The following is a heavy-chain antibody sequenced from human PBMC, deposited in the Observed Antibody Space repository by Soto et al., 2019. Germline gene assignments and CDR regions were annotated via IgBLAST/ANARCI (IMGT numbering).Heavy chain of an antibody. CDR2: INHRGST. V-gene: IGHV4-34*01. CDR3: ARVLSYYDNTGYYPYYFDY. Sequence: PSETLSLTCAVYGGSFSGYYWSWIRQSPGKGLEWIGEINHRGSTNYNPSLKSRVTISVDTSKNQFSLKLNSVTAADTAVYYCARVLSYYDNTGYYPYYFDYWGQGTLVTVSS. CDR1: GGSFSGYY. D-gene: IGHD3-22*01. J-gene: IGHJ4*01.